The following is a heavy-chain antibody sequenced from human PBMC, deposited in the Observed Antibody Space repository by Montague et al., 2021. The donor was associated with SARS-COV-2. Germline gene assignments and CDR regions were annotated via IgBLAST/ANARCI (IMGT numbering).Heavy chain of an antibody. Sequence: SETLSLTCTVSGGSISSSTYYWGWIRQPPGKELEWIGSIYYSGSTYYNPSLKSRVTISVDTSKNQFSLKLSSVTAADTAVYYCARHGWRWLRLLRSFDYWGQGTLVTVSS. CDR2: IYYSGST. CDR1: GGSISSSTYY. D-gene: IGHD5-12*01. V-gene: IGHV4-39*01. J-gene: IGHJ4*02. CDR3: ARHGWRWLRLLRSFDY.